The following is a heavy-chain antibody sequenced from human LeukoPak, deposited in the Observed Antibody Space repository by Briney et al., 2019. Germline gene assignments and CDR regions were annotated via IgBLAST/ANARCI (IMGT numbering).Heavy chain of an antibody. CDR3: AKGLKYYYDSSPSPGMY. J-gene: IGHJ4*02. D-gene: IGHD3-22*01. CDR2: FSGSGGST. Sequence: GGSLRLSCAASGFTFASYAMSWVRQAPGKGLEWVSAFSGSGGSTYYADSVKGRFTISRDNSKNTLYLQMNSLRAEDTAVYYCAKGLKYYYDSSPSPGMYWGQGTLVTVSS. V-gene: IGHV3-23*01. CDR1: GFTFASYA.